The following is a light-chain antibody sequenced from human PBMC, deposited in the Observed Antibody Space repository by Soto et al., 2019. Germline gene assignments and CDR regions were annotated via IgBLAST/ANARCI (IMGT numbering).Light chain of an antibody. Sequence: EIVLTQSPGTLSLSPGERATLSCRASQSVSSRYLAWYQQKPGQAPRLLMYGASSRAPGIPDRFSGSGSGTGFTLTISRLEPEDFAVYYCQQYGSSPPYTFGQGTKLEIK. CDR2: GAS. CDR1: QSVSSRY. V-gene: IGKV3-20*01. CDR3: QQYGSSPPYT. J-gene: IGKJ2*01.